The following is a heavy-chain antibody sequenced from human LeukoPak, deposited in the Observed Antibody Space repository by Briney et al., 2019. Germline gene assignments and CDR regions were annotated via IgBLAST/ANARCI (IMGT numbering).Heavy chain of an antibody. Sequence: GASVKVSCKVSEDTLNKLSIYWVRLAPGKGLEWMGGFDPEDGETIYAQRFQDRVTMTEDISTETAYMELSSLKSEDTAVYYCASDVYYGSGSYSYWGQGSLVTVSS. D-gene: IGHD3-10*01. CDR2: FDPEDGET. V-gene: IGHV1-24*01. CDR1: EDTLNKLS. J-gene: IGHJ4*02. CDR3: ASDVYYGSGSYSY.